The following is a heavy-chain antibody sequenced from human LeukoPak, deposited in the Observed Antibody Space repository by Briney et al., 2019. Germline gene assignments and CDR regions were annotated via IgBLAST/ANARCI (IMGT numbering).Heavy chain of an antibody. D-gene: IGHD3-22*01. J-gene: IGHJ6*03. CDR3: ARSPTSLGSSGYYYYYYYMDV. V-gene: IGHV4-38-2*01. Sequence: SETLSLTCAVSGYSISSGYYWGWIRQPPGKRLEWIGSIYHSGSTYYNPSLKSRVTISVDTSKNQFSLKLSSVTAADTAVYYCARSPTSLGSSGYYYYYYYMDVWGKGTTVTVSS. CDR1: GYSISSGYY. CDR2: IYHSGST.